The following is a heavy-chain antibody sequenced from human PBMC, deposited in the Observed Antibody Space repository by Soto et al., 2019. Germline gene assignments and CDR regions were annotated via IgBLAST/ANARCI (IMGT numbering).Heavy chain of an antibody. J-gene: IGHJ6*02. D-gene: IGHD6-6*01. V-gene: IGHV3-21*01. CDR1: GFTFSSYS. Sequence: PGGSLRLSCAASGFTFSSYSMNWVRQAPGKGLEWVSSISSSSSYIYYADSVKGRFTISRDNAKNSLYLQMNSLRAEDTAVYYCARSTIAARPASIYGMDVWGQGTTVTVSS. CDR3: ARSTIAARPASIYGMDV. CDR2: ISSSSSYI.